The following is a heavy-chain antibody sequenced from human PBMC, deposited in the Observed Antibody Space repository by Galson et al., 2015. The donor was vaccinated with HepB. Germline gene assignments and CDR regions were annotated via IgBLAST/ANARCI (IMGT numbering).Heavy chain of an antibody. Sequence: SLRLSCAASGFTFSSYDMNWVRQAPGKGLEWVSYISRSGSTIYYADSVKGRFTISRDNAKNSLYLQMNSLRAEDTAVYYCARSFCYWGQGTLVTVSS. J-gene: IGHJ4*02. D-gene: IGHD3-3*01. CDR2: ISRSGSTI. V-gene: IGHV3-48*03. CDR3: ARSFCY. CDR1: GFTFSSYD.